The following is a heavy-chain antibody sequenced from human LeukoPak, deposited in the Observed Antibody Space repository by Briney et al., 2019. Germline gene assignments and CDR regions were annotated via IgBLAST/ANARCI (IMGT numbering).Heavy chain of an antibody. D-gene: IGHD6-13*01. CDR3: ARQRMDAAAGLFDAFDI. J-gene: IGHJ3*02. CDR1: GYSFTSYW. CDR2: IYPGDPDT. Sequence: GESLKISCKGSGYSFTSYWIGWVRQMPGKDLEWMGIIYPGDPDTRYSPSFQGQVTISADKSISTAYLQWSSLKASDTAMYYCARQRMDAAAGLFDAFDIWGQGTMVTVSS. V-gene: IGHV5-51*01.